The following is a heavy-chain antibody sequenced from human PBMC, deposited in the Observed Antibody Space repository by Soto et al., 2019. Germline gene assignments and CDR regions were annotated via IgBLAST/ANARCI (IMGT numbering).Heavy chain of an antibody. V-gene: IGHV3-23*01. CDR2: ISGSGGST. D-gene: IGHD1-26*01. CDR1: GFTFSSYA. J-gene: IGHJ4*02. CDR3: ARRGSGSYYDY. Sequence: EVQLLESGGGLVQPGGSLRLSCAASGFTFSSYAMRWVRQAPGKGLEWVSAISGSGGSTYYADSVKGRFTISRDNSKNTLYLQMNSLRAEDTAVYSCARRGSGSYYDYWGQGTLVTVSS.